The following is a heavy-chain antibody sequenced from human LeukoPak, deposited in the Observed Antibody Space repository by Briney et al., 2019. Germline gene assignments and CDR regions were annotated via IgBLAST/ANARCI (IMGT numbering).Heavy chain of an antibody. CDR3: ARDRGLGSNAWYFPLDF. V-gene: IGHV3-7*01. CDR2: IKKDGSET. Sequence: GGSLRLSCAASGFIFSNYWMSWVRQVPGKGLEWVGNIKKDGSETCYVDSVKGRLIISRDNAKNSLFLQMNSLRAEDTAVYYCARDRGLGSNAWYFPLDFWGQGTLVTVSS. CDR1: GFIFSNYW. D-gene: IGHD6-13*01. J-gene: IGHJ4*02.